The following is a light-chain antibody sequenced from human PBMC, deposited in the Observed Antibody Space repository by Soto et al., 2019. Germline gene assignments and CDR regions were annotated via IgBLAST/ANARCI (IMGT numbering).Light chain of an antibody. J-gene: IGLJ1*01. CDR3: CSYAGSYTYV. Sequence: QSALTQPRSVSGSPGQSVTISCTGTSSDVGGYNYVSWYQQHPGKVPKLMIYAVSTRPSGVPDRFSGSKSGNTASLTISGLEAEDEADYYCCSYAGSYTYVLGTGTKLTVL. CDR2: AVS. CDR1: SSDVGGYNY. V-gene: IGLV2-11*01.